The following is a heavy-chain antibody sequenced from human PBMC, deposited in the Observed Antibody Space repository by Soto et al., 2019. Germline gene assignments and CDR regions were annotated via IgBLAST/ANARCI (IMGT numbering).Heavy chain of an antibody. CDR1: GGSISSYY. J-gene: IGHJ6*02. V-gene: IGHV4-59*01. CDR2: IYYSGIT. CDR3: ARYKSNYYYGMDV. D-gene: IGHD1-20*01. Sequence: SETLSLTCTVSGGSISSYYWSWIRQPPGNGLEWIGYIYYSGITNYNPSLKSRVTISVDTSKNQFSLKLSSVTAADTAVYYCARYKSNYYYGMDVWGQGTTVTVSS.